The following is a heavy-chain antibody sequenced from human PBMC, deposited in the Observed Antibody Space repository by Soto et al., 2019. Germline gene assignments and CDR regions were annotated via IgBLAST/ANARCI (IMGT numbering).Heavy chain of an antibody. V-gene: IGHV4-31*03. CDR3: ASHSHADYYDRSGYSVVDY. J-gene: IGHJ4*02. CDR2: IYYSGST. D-gene: IGHD3-22*01. CDR1: GGSISSGGYY. Sequence: SETLSLTCTVSGGSISSGGYYWSWIRQHPGKGLEWIGYIYYSGSTYYNPSLKSRVTISVDTSKNQFSLKLSSVTAADTAVYYCASHSHADYYDRSGYSVVDYWGQGTLVTISS.